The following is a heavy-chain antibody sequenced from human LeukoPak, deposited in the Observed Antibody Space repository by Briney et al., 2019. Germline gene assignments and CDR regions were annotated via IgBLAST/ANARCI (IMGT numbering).Heavy chain of an antibody. CDR2: IWYDGSNK. V-gene: IGHV3-33*01. CDR1: GFTFSSYG. D-gene: IGHD2-2*01. J-gene: IGHJ6*02. CDR3: ARGLGDNVVVDGMDV. Sequence: GRSLRLSCAASGFTFSSYGMHWVRQAPGKGLEWVAVIWYDGSNKYYADSVKGRFTISRDNSKNTLYLQMNSLRAEDTAVYYCARGLGDNVVVDGMDVWGQGTTVTVSS.